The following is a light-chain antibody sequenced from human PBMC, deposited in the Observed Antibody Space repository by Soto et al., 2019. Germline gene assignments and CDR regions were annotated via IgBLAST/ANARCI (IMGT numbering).Light chain of an antibody. V-gene: IGKV3D-15*01. CDR1: QSVSSK. J-gene: IGKJ5*01. CDR2: GAS. Sequence: ETVMAHAPSTLSWSPGERGTLSCRAIQSVSSKLAWYQQKPGQAPRLLIYGASTRATGIPARFSGSGSGTEFTLTISSLQSEDFAVYYCQQYNNWPPITFGQGTRLEIK. CDR3: QQYNNWPPIT.